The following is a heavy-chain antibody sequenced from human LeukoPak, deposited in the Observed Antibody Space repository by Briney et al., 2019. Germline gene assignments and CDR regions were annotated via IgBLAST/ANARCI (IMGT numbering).Heavy chain of an antibody. J-gene: IGHJ4*02. Sequence: GESLKISCKGSGYRFPKSWIGWVRQMPGKGLEWMGIIYSDDSRTKYSPSFQGQVTMSVDKSISTAYLQWSSLKASDTAIYYCARPNYGSADYWGQGTLLTVSS. D-gene: IGHD3-10*01. V-gene: IGHV5-51*01. CDR1: GYRFPKSW. CDR3: ARPNYGSADY. CDR2: IYSDDSRT.